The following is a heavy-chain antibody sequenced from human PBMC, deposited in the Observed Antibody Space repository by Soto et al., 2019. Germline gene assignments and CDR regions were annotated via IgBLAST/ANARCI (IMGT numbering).Heavy chain of an antibody. Sequence: SETLSLTCAVYGGSFSGYYWSWIRQPPGKGLEWIGEINHSGSTNYNPSLKSRVTISVDTSKNQSSLKLSSVTAADTAVYYCARVAHTQDHWRQRTLVTACS. CDR2: INHSGST. J-gene: IGHJ4*02. V-gene: IGHV4-34*01. CDR1: GGSFSGYY. CDR3: ARVAHTQDH. D-gene: IGHD3-16*01.